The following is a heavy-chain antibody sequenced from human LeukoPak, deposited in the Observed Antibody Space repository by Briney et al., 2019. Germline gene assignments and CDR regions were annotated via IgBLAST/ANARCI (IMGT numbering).Heavy chain of an antibody. CDR1: GGSISSSTYY. J-gene: IGHJ4*02. V-gene: IGHV4-61*05. Sequence: PSETLSLTCSVSGGSISSSTYYWGWIRQPPGKGLEWIGDVYYSGSTNYNPSLKSRVTISVDTSKNQFSLKLSSVTTADTAVYYCARNQYYYDSSGYFYPYYFDYWGQGTLVTVSS. D-gene: IGHD3-22*01. CDR3: ARNQYYYDSSGYFYPYYFDY. CDR2: VYYSGST.